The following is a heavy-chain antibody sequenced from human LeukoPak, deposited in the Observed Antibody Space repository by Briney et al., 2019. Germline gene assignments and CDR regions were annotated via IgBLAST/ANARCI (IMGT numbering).Heavy chain of an antibody. CDR2: IHGSGST. J-gene: IGHJ4*02. D-gene: IGHD6-19*01. Sequence: SETLSLTCTVSDGSISTYYWSWIRQSAGKGLGWIGRIHGSGSTNYNPSLVSRVTMSVDTSKNQFSLKVSSVTAADTGVYYCARAPEFSSGWLLDCWGQGSLVTVSS. CDR3: ARAPEFSSGWLLDC. CDR1: DGSISTYY. V-gene: IGHV4-4*07.